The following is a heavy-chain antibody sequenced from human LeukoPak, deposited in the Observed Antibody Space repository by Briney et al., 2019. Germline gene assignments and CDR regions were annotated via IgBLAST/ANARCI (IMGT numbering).Heavy chain of an antibody. CDR1: GYTFTGYY. J-gene: IGHJ3*02. V-gene: IGHV1-2*02. Sequence: ASVKVSCKASGYTFTGYYMHWLRQAPGQGLEWMGWINPNSGGTNYAQKFQGRVTMTGDTSISTAYMELSRLRSDDTAVYYCAKNIWFGESADGFNIWGQGTMVTVSS. CDR2: INPNSGGT. CDR3: AKNIWFGESADGFNI. D-gene: IGHD3-10*01.